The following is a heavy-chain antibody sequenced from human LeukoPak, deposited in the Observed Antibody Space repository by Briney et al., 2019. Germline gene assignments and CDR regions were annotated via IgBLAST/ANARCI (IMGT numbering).Heavy chain of an antibody. CDR3: ARDRGDIVVVPAVLFDY. V-gene: IGHV3-21*01. D-gene: IGHD2-2*01. CDR2: ISSSSSYI. J-gene: IGHJ4*02. CDR1: GFTFSSYS. Sequence: GGSLRLSCSASGFTFSSYSMNWVRPAPGEGLEWVSSISSSSSYIYYADSVKGRFTISRDNAKNSLYLQMNSLGAEDTAVYYCARDRGDIVVVPAVLFDYWGQGTLVTVSS.